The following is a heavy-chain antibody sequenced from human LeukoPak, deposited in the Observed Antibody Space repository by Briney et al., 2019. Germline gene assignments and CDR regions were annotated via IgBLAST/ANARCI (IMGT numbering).Heavy chain of an antibody. J-gene: IGHJ4*02. CDR3: ARVGYSSWYFDY. CDR1: DDSISSGYY. CDR2: LYHTGST. Sequence: PSETLSLTCTVSDDSISSGYYWGWIRQPPGKGLEWIGSLYHTGSTYYNPSLKSRVTISVDTSKNQFSLKLSSVTAADTAVYYCARVGYSSWYFDYWGQGTLVTVSS. D-gene: IGHD5-18*01. V-gene: IGHV4-38-2*02.